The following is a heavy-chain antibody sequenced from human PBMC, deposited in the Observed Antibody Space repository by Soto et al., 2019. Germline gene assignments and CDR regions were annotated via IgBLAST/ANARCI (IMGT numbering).Heavy chain of an antibody. V-gene: IGHV5-51*01. Sequence: EVQLVPSGAEVKKPGESLKISCKGSGYSFTSYWIGWVRQMPGKGLEWMGIIYPGDSDTRYSSSFQGQVTISADKSISTAYLQWSSLKASDTAMYYCARTSAAGKYYYGMDVWGQGTTVTVYS. D-gene: IGHD6-13*01. CDR1: GYSFTSYW. CDR2: IYPGDSDT. J-gene: IGHJ6*02. CDR3: ARTSAAGKYYYGMDV.